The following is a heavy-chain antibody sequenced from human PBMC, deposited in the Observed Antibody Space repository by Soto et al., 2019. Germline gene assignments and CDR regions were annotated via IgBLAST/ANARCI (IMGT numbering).Heavy chain of an antibody. CDR3: VRSGTARLLRHSWFDT. D-gene: IGHD2-21*01. J-gene: IGHJ5*02. CDR2: ITTSSAYI. CDR1: GFTFNTYD. V-gene: IGHV3-21*01. Sequence: EVQLVESGGGLVKPGGSLRLSCAASGFTFNTYDMNWVRQAPGKGLEWVSSITTSSAYIYYADSLKGRITISRDNATNSLCLQMNSLRAEDTAVYYCVRSGTARLLRHSWFDTWGQGTLVTVSS.